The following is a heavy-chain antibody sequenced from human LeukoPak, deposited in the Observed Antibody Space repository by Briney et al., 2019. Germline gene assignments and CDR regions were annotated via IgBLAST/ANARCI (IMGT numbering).Heavy chain of an antibody. V-gene: IGHV3-30*03. J-gene: IGHJ4*02. D-gene: IGHD1-1*01. CDR1: GFTFSSES. CDR3: ARRNYGTPDY. Sequence: AGGSLRLSCAASGFTFSSESMHWVRQAPGKGLEWVAVISYDGSKKYSADSVKGRFTISRDNSKSTAYLQMNSLRAEDTAVYYCARRNYGTPDYWGQGTLVTVSS. CDR2: ISYDGSKK.